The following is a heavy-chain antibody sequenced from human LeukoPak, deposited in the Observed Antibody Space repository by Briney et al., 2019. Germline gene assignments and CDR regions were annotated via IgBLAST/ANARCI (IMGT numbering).Heavy chain of an antibody. V-gene: IGHV1-69*13. J-gene: IGHJ6*02. Sequence: GASVKVSCKASGGTFSSYAISWVRQAPGQGLEWMGGIIPIFGTANYAQKFQGRVTITADESTSTAYMELSSLRSEDTAVYYCARTGVDCSGGSCYSPNIHAHYGMDVWGQGTTVTVSS. CDR2: IIPIFGTA. CDR3: ARTGVDCSGGSCYSPNIHAHYGMDV. CDR1: GGTFSSYA. D-gene: IGHD2-15*01.